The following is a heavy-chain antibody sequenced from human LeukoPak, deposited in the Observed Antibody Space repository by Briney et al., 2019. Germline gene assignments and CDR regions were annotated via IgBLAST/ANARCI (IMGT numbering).Heavy chain of an antibody. V-gene: IGHV4-59*12. CDR3: ARDFAARGYYYMDV. CDR1: GGPISSYY. D-gene: IGHD3-10*01. J-gene: IGHJ6*03. Sequence: SETLSLTCTVSGGPISSYYWSWIRQPPGKGLEWIGYIYYSGSTNYNPSLKSRVTISVDTSKNQFSLKLSSVTAADTAVYYCARDFAARGYYYMDVWGKGTTVTVSS. CDR2: IYYSGST.